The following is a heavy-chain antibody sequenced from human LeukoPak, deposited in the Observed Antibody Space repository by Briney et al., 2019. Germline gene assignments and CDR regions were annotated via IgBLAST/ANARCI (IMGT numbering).Heavy chain of an antibody. CDR3: ARSDSSGWSQNDY. J-gene: IGHJ4*02. CDR1: GYSFTSYG. D-gene: IGHD6-19*01. V-gene: IGHV1-18*01. Sequence: ASVKVSCKASGYSFTSYGITWVRQVPGQGLEWMGWISVYNGNTNYAQNLQGRVTMTTDTSTSTAYMDLRSLRSDDTAVYYCARSDSSGWSQNDYWGQGTLVTVSS. CDR2: ISVYNGNT.